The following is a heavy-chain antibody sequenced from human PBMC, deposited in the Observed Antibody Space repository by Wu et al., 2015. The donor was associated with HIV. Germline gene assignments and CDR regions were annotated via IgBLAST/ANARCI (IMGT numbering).Heavy chain of an antibody. D-gene: IGHD3-3*01. J-gene: IGHJ6*03. V-gene: IGHV1-2*02. CDR2: INPNSGGT. Sequence: QVQLVQSGAEVKKPGASVKVSCKASGYTFTGYYMHWVRQAPGQGLEWMGWINPNSGGTNYAQKFQGRVTMTRDTSVSTAYMELSRLRSDDTAVYYCGRDPNWSGYWVYYYMDVWGKGTTVTVSS. CDR1: GYTFTGYY. CDR3: GRDPNWSGYWVYYYMDV.